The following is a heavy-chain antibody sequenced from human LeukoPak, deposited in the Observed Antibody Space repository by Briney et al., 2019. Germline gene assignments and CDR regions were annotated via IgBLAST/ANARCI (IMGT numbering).Heavy chain of an antibody. J-gene: IGHJ4*02. V-gene: IGHV3-23*01. D-gene: IGHD3-16*01. Sequence: GASLRLSCAASGFTFSSYAMSWVRQAPGKGLEWVSAISGSGGSTYYADSVKGRFTISRDNSKNTLYLQMNSLRAEDTALYYCAKARQGLRLGESDYWGQGTLVTVSS. CDR3: AKARQGLRLGESDY. CDR1: GFTFSSYA. CDR2: ISGSGGST.